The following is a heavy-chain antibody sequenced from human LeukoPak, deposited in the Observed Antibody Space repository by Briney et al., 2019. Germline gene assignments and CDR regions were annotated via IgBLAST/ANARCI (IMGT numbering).Heavy chain of an antibody. CDR1: GGSISSYY. J-gene: IGHJ4*02. CDR3: ARETMVRGVITDDY. D-gene: IGHD3-10*01. Sequence: PPETLSLTCTVSGGSISSYYWSWIRQPPGKGLEWIGYIYYSGSTNYNPSLKSRVTISVDTSKNQFSLKLSSVTAADTAVYYCARETMVRGVITDDYWGQGTLVTVSS. V-gene: IGHV4-59*01. CDR2: IYYSGST.